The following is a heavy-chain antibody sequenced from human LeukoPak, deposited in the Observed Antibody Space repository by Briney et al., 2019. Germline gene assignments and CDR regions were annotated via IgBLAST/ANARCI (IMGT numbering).Heavy chain of an antibody. CDR2: IYYSGST. J-gene: IGHJ4*02. Sequence: SETPSLTCTVSGGSISSYYWSWIRQPPGKGLEWIGYIYYSGSTNYNPSLKSRVTISVDTSKNQFSLKLSSMTAADTAVYYCASTYYYDSSGYYAFDYWGQGTLVTVSS. CDR1: GGSISSYY. V-gene: IGHV4-59*01. CDR3: ASTYYYDSSGYYAFDY. D-gene: IGHD3-22*01.